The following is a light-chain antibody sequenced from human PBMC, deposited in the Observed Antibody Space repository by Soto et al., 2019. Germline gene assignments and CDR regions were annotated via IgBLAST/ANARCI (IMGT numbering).Light chain of an antibody. J-gene: IGKJ5*01. V-gene: IGKV1-39*01. Sequence: DIQMTQSPSSLSASVGDRVTITCRASQSISSYLNWYRQKPGKAPKLLIFAASSLQSGVPSRFSASGSGTDFTLSISNLQPEDFATYYCQQAYSFPITFGQGTRLEIK. CDR2: AAS. CDR1: QSISSY. CDR3: QQAYSFPIT.